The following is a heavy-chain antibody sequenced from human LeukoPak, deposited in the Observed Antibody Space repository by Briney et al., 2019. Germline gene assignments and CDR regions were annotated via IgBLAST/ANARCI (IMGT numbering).Heavy chain of an antibody. D-gene: IGHD5-24*01. CDR1: GFTFSSYA. Sequence: GGSLRLSCAASGFTFSSYAMSWVRQAPGKGLEWVSTINENGGGTFYADSVKGRFTISRDNSKNTLYLQMNSLRAEDTAVYYCAKDEGDGSPPGWGQGTLVTVSS. CDR3: AKDEGDGSPPG. J-gene: IGHJ4*02. V-gene: IGHV3-23*01. CDR2: INENGGGT.